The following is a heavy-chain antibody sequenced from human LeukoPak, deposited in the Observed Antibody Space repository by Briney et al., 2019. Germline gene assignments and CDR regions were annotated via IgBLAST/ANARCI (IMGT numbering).Heavy chain of an antibody. CDR3: ARGLKGNYYSGSGTYRWFAP. CDR1: GYTFTNYD. Sequence: GASVKISCEASGYTFTNYDVNWVRQATGQGLEWMGWMNPKSQNTGYAQKFQGRVTITTNPSISTAYMELSSLRSEDTAVYYCARGLKGNYYSGSGTYRWFAPWGQGTLVTVSS. J-gene: IGHJ5*02. D-gene: IGHD3-10*01. CDR2: MNPKSQNT. V-gene: IGHV1-8*03.